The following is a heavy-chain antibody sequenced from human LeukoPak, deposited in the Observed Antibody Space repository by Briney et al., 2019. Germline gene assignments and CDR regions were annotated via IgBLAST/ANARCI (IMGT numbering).Heavy chain of an antibody. J-gene: IGHJ4*02. D-gene: IGHD2-15*01. V-gene: IGHV1-2*02. CDR2: INPHTGGT. CDR1: GYTFTGYY. Sequence: GASVKVSRKASGYTFTGYYMHWVRQPPGQGLEWVGWINPHTGGTNYAQKFQGRVTMTRDASISTAYMELSRLRSDDTAVYYCSRPYCGGGSCHDYFDYWGQGTLVTVSS. CDR3: SRPYCGGGSCHDYFDY.